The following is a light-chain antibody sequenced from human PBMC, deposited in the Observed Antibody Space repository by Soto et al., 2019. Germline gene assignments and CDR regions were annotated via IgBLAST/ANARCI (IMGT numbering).Light chain of an antibody. J-gene: IGKJ4*01. Sequence: EIVMTQSPATLSVSPGEIATLSFMASQIVNSNLAWYHQTPGQSPRLLFYLASTRATGVPTRFSGSRSGAEFTLTINSLQSEDFAVYYCQPYNNWPLTLGGGTKV. CDR1: QIVNSN. CDR3: QPYNNWPLT. V-gene: IGKV3-15*01. CDR2: LAS.